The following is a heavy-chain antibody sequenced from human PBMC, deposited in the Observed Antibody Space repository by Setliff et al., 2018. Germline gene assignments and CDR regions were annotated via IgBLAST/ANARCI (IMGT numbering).Heavy chain of an antibody. Sequence: GGSLRLSCAASGFTFSNYAMHWVRQAPGKGLEWVAVIWSHGGLKSYVDSVKGRFTIARDNSKNTLYLEMSSLRAEDTAVYYCAKDLGNTYGRENFFDSWGQGTLVTVSS. CDR1: GFTFSNYA. CDR3: AKDLGNTYGRENFFDS. V-gene: IGHV3-33*06. CDR2: IWSHGGLK. D-gene: IGHD5-18*01. J-gene: IGHJ4*02.